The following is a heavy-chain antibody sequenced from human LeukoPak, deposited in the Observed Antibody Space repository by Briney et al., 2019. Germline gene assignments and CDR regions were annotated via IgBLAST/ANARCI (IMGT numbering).Heavy chain of an antibody. Sequence: SETLSLTCAVYGGSFSGYYWSCIRQPPGKGLEWIGEINHSGSTNYNPSLKSRVTISVDTSKNQFSLKLSSVTAADTAVYYCAREYGSIFGVVKWFDPWGQGTLVTVSS. D-gene: IGHD3-3*01. J-gene: IGHJ5*02. CDR1: GGSFSGYY. V-gene: IGHV4-34*01. CDR2: INHSGST. CDR3: AREYGSIFGVVKWFDP.